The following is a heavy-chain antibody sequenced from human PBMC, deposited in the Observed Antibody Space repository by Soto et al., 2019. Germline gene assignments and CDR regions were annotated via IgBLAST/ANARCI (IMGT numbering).Heavy chain of an antibody. V-gene: IGHV3-30*18. J-gene: IGHJ4*02. Sequence: GGSLRLSCAASGFTVSSYAMHWVRQAPGTGLEWVAVISYDGSNTFYVDSVKGRFTISRDNSKNTLSLQMNSLRAEDTALYYCAKDPAHSDFWSGYWYYFDYWGQGTQVTVSS. CDR3: AKDPAHSDFWSGYWYYFDY. D-gene: IGHD3-3*01. CDR2: ISYDGSNT. CDR1: GFTVSSYA.